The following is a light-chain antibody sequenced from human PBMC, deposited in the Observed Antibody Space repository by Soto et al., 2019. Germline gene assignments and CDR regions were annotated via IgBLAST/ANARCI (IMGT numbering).Light chain of an antibody. J-gene: IGLJ1*01. Sequence: QLVLTQPPSASGTPGQGVTISCSGSTSNIGSNYVYWYQQLPGTAPKLLIYRNNQRPSRVPDRYSGSKSGTSASLAISGLRSDAEADYFCATWDDSLNGFYVFGTGTKLTVL. CDR2: RNN. CDR1: TSNIGSNY. V-gene: IGLV1-47*01. CDR3: ATWDDSLNGFYV.